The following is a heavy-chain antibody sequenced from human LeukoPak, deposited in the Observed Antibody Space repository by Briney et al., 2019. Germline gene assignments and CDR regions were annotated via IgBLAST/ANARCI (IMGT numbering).Heavy chain of an antibody. D-gene: IGHD3-10*01. Sequence: NPSETLSLTCIVSGYSISSGYYWGWIRQPPGKGLEWIGNIHHSGSAYYNPSLKSRVTISVDTSKNPLSLKVNSVTAADTAVYYCARGFGELFRNWFDPWGQGTLVTVSS. CDR2: IHHSGSA. J-gene: IGHJ5*02. CDR3: ARGFGELFRNWFDP. CDR1: GYSISSGYY. V-gene: IGHV4-38-2*02.